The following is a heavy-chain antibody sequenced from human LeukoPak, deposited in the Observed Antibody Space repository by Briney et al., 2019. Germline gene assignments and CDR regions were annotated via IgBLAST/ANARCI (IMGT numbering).Heavy chain of an antibody. CDR1: GGSVSSGSYY. CDR3: ARESSSGWYPY. D-gene: IGHD6-19*01. CDR2: IYYSGST. J-gene: IGHJ4*02. V-gene: IGHV4-61*01. Sequence: SETLSLTCTVSGGSVSSGSYYWSWIRQPPGKGLEWIGYIYYSGSTNYNPSLKSRVTISVDTSKKQFSLKLSSVTAADTAVYYCARESSSGWYPYWGQGTLVTVSS.